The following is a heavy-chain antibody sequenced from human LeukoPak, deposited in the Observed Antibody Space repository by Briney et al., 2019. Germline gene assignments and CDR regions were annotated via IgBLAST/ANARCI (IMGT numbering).Heavy chain of an antibody. J-gene: IGHJ4*02. D-gene: IGHD3-22*01. CDR1: GFTVSSNY. V-gene: IGHV3-53*01. CDR3: ARDLNYYDSSGYWGYYFDY. CDR2: IYSGGST. Sequence: GGSLRLSCAASGFTVSSNYMSWVRQAPGKGLEWVSVIYSGGSTYYADSVKGRFTISRDNSKNTLYLQMNSLRAEDTAVYYCARDLNYYDSSGYWGYYFDYWGQGTLVTVSS.